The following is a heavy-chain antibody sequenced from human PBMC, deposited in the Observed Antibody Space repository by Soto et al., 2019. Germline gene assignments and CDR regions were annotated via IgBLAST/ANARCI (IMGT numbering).Heavy chain of an antibody. CDR2: IRSKANSYAT. CDR1: GFTFSGSA. Sequence: GGPLRLSCAASGFTFSGSAMHWVRRASGKGLEWVGRIRSKANSYATAYAASVKGRFTISRDDSKNTAYLQMNSLKTEDTAVYYCTRLLSSRSKIDYWGQGTLVNVSS. V-gene: IGHV3-73*01. J-gene: IGHJ4*02. CDR3: TRLLSSRSKIDY.